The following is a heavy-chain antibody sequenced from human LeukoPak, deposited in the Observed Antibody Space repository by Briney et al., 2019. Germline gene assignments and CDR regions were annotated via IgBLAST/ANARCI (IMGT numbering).Heavy chain of an antibody. CDR3: AKALTYYYYMDV. CDR2: IRYDGSNK. V-gene: IGHV3-30*02. J-gene: IGHJ6*03. Sequence: GGSLRLSCAASGFTFSGYGMHWVRQAPGKGLEWVAFIRYDGSNKYYADSVKGRFTISRDNSKNTLYLQMNNLRAEDTAVYYCAKALTYYYYMDVWGKGITVTVSS. CDR1: GFTFSGYG.